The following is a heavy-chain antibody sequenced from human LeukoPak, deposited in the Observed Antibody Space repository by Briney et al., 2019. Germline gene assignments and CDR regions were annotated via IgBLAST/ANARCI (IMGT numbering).Heavy chain of an antibody. CDR1: GFTFNNAW. CDR3: ARDLGPDY. V-gene: IGHV3-15*01. J-gene: IGHJ4*02. CDR2: IKSKTDGGTI. Sequence: PGGSLRLSCAASGFTFNNAWMNWVRQTPGKGLEWVGRIKSKTDGGTIDYAALVKGRFTISRDDSKNTLFPQMNSLRAEDTAVYYCARDLGPDYWGQGTLVTVSS.